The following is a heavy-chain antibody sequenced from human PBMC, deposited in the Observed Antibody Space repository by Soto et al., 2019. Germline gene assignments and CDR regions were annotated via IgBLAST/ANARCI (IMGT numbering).Heavy chain of an antibody. CDR3: ARGGTSYYYDSSGHRAKLDY. V-gene: IGHV3-74*01. D-gene: IGHD3-22*01. Sequence: GGSLRLSCAASGFTFSSYWMHWVRQGPGKGLVWVSRINSDGSGTSYADSLKGRFTISRDNAKNTLYLQMDSLRVEDTAVYYCARGGTSYYYDSSGHRAKLDYWGQGALVTVSS. CDR1: GFTFSSYW. CDR2: INSDGSGT. J-gene: IGHJ4*02.